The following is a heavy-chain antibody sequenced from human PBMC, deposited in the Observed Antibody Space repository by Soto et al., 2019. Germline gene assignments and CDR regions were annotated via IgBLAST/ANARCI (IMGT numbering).Heavy chain of an antibody. CDR2: IWYDGSNK. V-gene: IGHV3-33*01. Sequence: QVQLVESGGGVVQPGRSLRLSCAASGFTFSSYGMHWVRQAPGKGLEWVAVIWYDGSNKYYADSVKGRFTISRDNSKKTLYLQMNSLRAEDTAVYYCARARGYSSSWYVGYWGQGTLVTXSS. J-gene: IGHJ4*02. CDR1: GFTFSSYG. D-gene: IGHD6-13*01. CDR3: ARARGYSSSWYVGY.